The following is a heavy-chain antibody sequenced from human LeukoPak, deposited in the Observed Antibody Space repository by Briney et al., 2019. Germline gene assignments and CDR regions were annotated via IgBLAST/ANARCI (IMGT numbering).Heavy chain of an antibody. CDR3: ARWNGGTGSGSLDY. Sequence: GGSLRLSCATSGFTFSSHGMHWVRQAPGKGLEWVARIAYDGSKKYYADSVTGRFTISRDNSKNTLYLQMNSLGAEDTAVYHCARWNGGTGSGSLDYWGQGTLVTVSS. CDR2: IAYDGSKK. D-gene: IGHD3-10*01. V-gene: IGHV3-33*05. J-gene: IGHJ4*02. CDR1: GFTFSSHG.